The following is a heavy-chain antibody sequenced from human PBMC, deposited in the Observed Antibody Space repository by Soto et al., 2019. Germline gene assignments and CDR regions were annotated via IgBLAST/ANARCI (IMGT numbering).Heavy chain of an antibody. D-gene: IGHD3-9*01. J-gene: IGHJ3*02. CDR2: ISYDGSNK. Sequence: QVQLVESGGGVVQPGRSLRLSCAASGFTFSSYGMHWVRQAPGKGMEWVAVISYDGSNKYYADSVKGRFTISRDNSKNTLYLQMNSLRAEDTAVYYCAKEVNDWLPRGADAFDIWGQGTMVTVSS. CDR3: AKEVNDWLPRGADAFDI. V-gene: IGHV3-30*18. CDR1: GFTFSSYG.